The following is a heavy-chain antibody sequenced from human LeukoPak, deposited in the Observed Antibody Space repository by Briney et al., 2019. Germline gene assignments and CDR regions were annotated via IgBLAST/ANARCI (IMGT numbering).Heavy chain of an antibody. CDR2: IYYSGST. CDR3: ARVSGPYYYYYMDV. V-gene: IGHV4-59*01. J-gene: IGHJ6*03. Sequence: SETLSLTCTVSGGSISSYYWSWIRQPPGKGLEWIGYIYYSGSTNYNPSLKSRVAISVDTSKNQFSLKLSSVTAADTAVYYCARVSGPYYYYYMDVWGKGTTVTVSS. CDR1: GGSISSYY. D-gene: IGHD5-12*01.